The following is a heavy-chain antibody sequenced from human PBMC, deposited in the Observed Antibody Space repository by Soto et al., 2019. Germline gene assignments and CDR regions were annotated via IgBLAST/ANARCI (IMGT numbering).Heavy chain of an antibody. CDR3: ARASIRNYYDSSGYYQ. CDR2: IYYSGST. D-gene: IGHD3-22*01. CDR1: GGSISSGGYY. J-gene: IGHJ4*02. V-gene: IGHV4-31*03. Sequence: LSLPCTVSGGSISSGGYYWSWIRQHPGKGLEWIGYIYYSGSTYYNPSLKSRVTISVDTSKNQFSLKLSSVTAADTAVYYCARASIRNYYDSSGYYQWGQGTLVTVSS.